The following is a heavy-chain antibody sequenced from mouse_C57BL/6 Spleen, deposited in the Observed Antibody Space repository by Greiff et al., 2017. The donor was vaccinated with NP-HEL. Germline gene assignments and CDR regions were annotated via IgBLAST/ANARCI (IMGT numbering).Heavy chain of an antibody. Sequence: VQLQQPGAELVKPGASVKLSCKASGYTFTSYWMQWVKQRPGQGLEWIGEIAPSDSYTNYNQKFKGKATLTVDTSSSTAYMQLSSLTSEDSAVYYCAAFITTVVANFDYWGQGTTLTVSS. CDR1: GYTFTSYW. CDR2: IAPSDSYT. V-gene: IGHV1-50*01. J-gene: IGHJ2*01. D-gene: IGHD1-1*01. CDR3: AAFITTVVANFDY.